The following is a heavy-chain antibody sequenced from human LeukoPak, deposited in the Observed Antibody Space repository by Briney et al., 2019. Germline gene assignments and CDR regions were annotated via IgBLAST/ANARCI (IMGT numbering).Heavy chain of an antibody. CDR2: ISSSNSTI. CDR1: GFTFSSYS. CDR3: AREPYGSGSYQFDY. V-gene: IGHV3-48*02. D-gene: IGHD3-10*01. J-gene: IGHJ4*02. Sequence: GGSLRLSCAASGFTFSSYSMNWVRQAPGKGLEWVSYISSSNSTIYYADSVKGRFTISRDNAKNSLYLQMNSLRDEDTAVYYCAREPYGSGSYQFDYWGQGTLVTVSS.